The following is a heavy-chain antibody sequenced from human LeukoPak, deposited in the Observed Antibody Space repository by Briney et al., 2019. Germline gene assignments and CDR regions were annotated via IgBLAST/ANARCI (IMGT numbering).Heavy chain of an antibody. CDR2: IYINGIT. J-gene: IGHJ6*03. Sequence: PSETLSLTCSVSADSITNYYWNWIRHPAGKGLEWIGRIYINGITNYNPSLKSRVTISVDTSKNQFSLKLSSVTAADTAVYYCARGRVYYYYYYMDVWGKGTTVTVSS. CDR1: ADSITNYY. V-gene: IGHV4-4*07. CDR3: ARGRVYYYYYYMDV.